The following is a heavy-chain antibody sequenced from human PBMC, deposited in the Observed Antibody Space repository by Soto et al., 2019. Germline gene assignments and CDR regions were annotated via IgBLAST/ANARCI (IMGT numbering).Heavy chain of an antibody. CDR1: GGSISSYY. CDR2: IYYSGST. J-gene: IGHJ5*02. D-gene: IGHD3-3*01. V-gene: IGHV4-59*01. CDR3: ARDYYDFWSGSQGFDP. Sequence: PSATLSLTCTVSGGSISSYYWSWIRQPPGKGLEWIGYIYYSGSTNYNPSLKSRVTISVDTSKNQFSLKLSSVTAADTAVYYCARDYYDFWSGSQGFDPWGQGTLVTVSS.